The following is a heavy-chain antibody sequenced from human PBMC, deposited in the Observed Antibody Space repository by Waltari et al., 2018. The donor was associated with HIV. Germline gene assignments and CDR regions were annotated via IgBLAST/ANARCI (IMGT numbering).Heavy chain of an antibody. J-gene: IGHJ4*02. Sequence: QVQLVQSGAEVKKPGYSVKVSCKASGGTFSSYAISWGRQAPGQGLEWMGGIIPIFGTANYAQKFQGRVTITADESTSTADMELSSLRSEDTAVYYCAREGYYGSGGGYWGQGTLVTVSA. D-gene: IGHD3-10*01. CDR2: IIPIFGTA. CDR1: GGTFSSYA. CDR3: AREGYYGSGGGY. V-gene: IGHV1-69*01.